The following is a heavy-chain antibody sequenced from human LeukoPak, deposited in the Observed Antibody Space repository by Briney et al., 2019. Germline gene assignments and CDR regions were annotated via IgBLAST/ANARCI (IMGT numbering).Heavy chain of an antibody. CDR2: INPNSGGT. Sequence: ASVKVSCKASGGTFSSYAISWVRQAPGQGLEWMGWINPNSGGTNYAQKFQGWVTMTRDTSISTAYMELSRLRSDDTAVYYCARGIPLEYYYGSGSYYDYWGQGTLVTVSS. V-gene: IGHV1-2*04. J-gene: IGHJ4*02. D-gene: IGHD3-10*01. CDR3: ARGIPLEYYYGSGSYYDY. CDR1: GGTFSSYA.